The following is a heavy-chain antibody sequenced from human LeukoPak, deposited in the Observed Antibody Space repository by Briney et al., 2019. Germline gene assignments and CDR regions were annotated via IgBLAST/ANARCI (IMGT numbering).Heavy chain of an antibody. J-gene: IGHJ6*04. Sequence: SETLTLTCAASGYSISSGYYWGWIRQPPGKGLEWIGSIYHSGSTYYTPSLKSRVTISVDTSKNQFSLNLSSVTAADTAVYYCAREIRYCSSTSCYGGYGMDVWGKGTTVTVSS. CDR3: AREIRYCSSTSCYGGYGMDV. D-gene: IGHD2-2*01. CDR1: GYSISSGYY. V-gene: IGHV4-38-2*01. CDR2: IYHSGST.